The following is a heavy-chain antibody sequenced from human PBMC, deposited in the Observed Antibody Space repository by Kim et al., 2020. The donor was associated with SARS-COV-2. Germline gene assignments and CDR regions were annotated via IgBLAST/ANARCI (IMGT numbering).Heavy chain of an antibody. V-gene: IGHV3-48*02. CDR1: GFNVGNSH. CDR3: TASLNF. CDR2: MSGSGTTI. Sequence: GGSLRLSCVASGFNVGNSHMSWVRQAPGKAPEWLSYMSGSGTTIHYADSAKGRFTISRDIAQNSLFLQMDSLRDADTAVYYCTASLNFWGQGTLVTVSS. J-gene: IGHJ4*02.